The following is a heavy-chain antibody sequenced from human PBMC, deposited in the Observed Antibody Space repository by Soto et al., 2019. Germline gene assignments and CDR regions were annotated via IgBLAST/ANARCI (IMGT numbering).Heavy chain of an antibody. CDR2: IKQDGSEK. V-gene: IGHV3-7*04. Sequence: EVQLVESGGGLVQPGGPLRLSCAASGFTFSSHWMSWVRQAPGKGLEWVANIKQDGSEKYYVDSVKGRFTISRDNAKNSLYLQTNSLRVEDTAVYYCTRGAGIGDYWGQGTLVTVSS. CDR1: GFTFSSHW. CDR3: TRGAGIGDY. D-gene: IGHD3-10*01. J-gene: IGHJ4*02.